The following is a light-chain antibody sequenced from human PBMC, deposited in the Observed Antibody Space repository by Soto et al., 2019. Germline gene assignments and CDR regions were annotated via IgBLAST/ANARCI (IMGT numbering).Light chain of an antibody. V-gene: IGKV3-20*01. CDR1: QTVSSSY. J-gene: IGKJ1*01. CDR2: GAS. CDR3: QQYGSLPPWT. Sequence: EIVMTQSPATLSVSHEERATLSCRASQTVSSSYLAWYQQKPGQAPRLLIYGASSRATGIPDRFSGSGSGTDFTLTISRLEPEDFAVYYCQQYGSLPPWTFGQVSNVDI.